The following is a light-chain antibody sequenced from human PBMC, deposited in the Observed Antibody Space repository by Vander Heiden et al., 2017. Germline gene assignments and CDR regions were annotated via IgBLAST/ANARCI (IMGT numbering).Light chain of an antibody. CDR1: SSDVGGYNF. Sequence: LTHPASLSGSPGQSVSITGTGTSSDVGGYNFDSWYQQHQGKVPKLMMNDGSNRPSGVSTRCFGSKSGNTASLTIFALQAEEEADDYCSSYTTSSTLGIFGGGTKLTVL. J-gene: IGLJ2*01. CDR2: DGS. V-gene: IGLV2-14*03. CDR3: SSYTTSSTLGI.